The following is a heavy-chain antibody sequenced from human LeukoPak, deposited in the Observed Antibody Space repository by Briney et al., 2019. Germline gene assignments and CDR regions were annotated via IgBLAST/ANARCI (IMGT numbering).Heavy chain of an antibody. J-gene: IGHJ4*02. Sequence: PSETLSLTCAVSGGSISSGGYSWSWIRQPPGKGLEWIGYIYHSGSTYYNPSLKSRVTISVDRSKNQFSLKLSSVTAADTAVYYCARVGGSYYPPDYWGQGTLVTVSS. D-gene: IGHD1-26*01. CDR3: ARVGGSYYPPDY. CDR1: GGSISSGGYS. CDR2: IYHSGST. V-gene: IGHV4-30-2*01.